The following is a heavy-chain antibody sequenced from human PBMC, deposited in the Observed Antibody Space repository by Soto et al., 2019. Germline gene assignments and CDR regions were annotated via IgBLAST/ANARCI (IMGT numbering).Heavy chain of an antibody. J-gene: IGHJ6*04. D-gene: IGHD5-18*01. CDR3: ARISKGDSYGLADQSYYGMDV. CDR2: AYYMSKWYD. V-gene: IGHV6-1*01. CDR1: GDSVSSNTAA. Sequence: SQTLSLTCAISGDSVSSNTAALNWIRQSPSRGLEWLGRAYYMSKWYDDYAVSVKSRVIINPDTSKNQISLHLHSVTPEDSAVYYCARISKGDSYGLADQSYYGMDVWGEGTTVTVSS.